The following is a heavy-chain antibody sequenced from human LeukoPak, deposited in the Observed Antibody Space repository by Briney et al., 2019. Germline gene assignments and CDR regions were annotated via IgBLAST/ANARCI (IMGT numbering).Heavy chain of an antibody. CDR1: GFTFDDYG. CDR2: ITNWNGGST. CDR3: ARCSRSSTDCYSAFDI. J-gene: IGHJ3*02. V-gene: IGHV3-20*04. Sequence: GGSLRLSCEASGFTFDDYGMGWVRQSTGKGLEWVSAITNWNGGSTGYADSVRGRFTISRDNAKNSLYLQMNSLSAEDTALYYCARCSRSSTDCYSAFDIWGQGTMVTVSS. D-gene: IGHD2-2*02.